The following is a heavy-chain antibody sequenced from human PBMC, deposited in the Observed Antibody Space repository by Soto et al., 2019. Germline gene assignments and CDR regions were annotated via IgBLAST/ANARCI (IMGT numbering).Heavy chain of an antibody. CDR1: GYTFTGYD. J-gene: IGHJ3*02. Sequence: ASVKVSCKASGYTFTGYDMHWVRQAPGQGLEWMGWINPNSGGTNYAQKFQGWVTMTRDTSISTAYMELSRLRSDDTAVYYCARVGYYDRSGSQPAAFDICGQGIMVTVSS. CDR3: ARVGYYDRSGSQPAAFDI. CDR2: INPNSGGT. V-gene: IGHV1-2*04. D-gene: IGHD3-22*01.